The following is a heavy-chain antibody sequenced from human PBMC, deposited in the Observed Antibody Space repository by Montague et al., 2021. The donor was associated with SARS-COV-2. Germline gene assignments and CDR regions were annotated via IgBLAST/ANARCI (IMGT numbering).Heavy chain of an antibody. CDR1: GGSISSGSYY. CDR2: IYTSGST. CDR3: AREVGRNYDWCPDS. J-gene: IGHJ4*02. D-gene: IGHD2-8*02. V-gene: IGHV4-61*02. Sequence: TLSLTCTVSGGSISSGSYYWTWIRQPAGKGLECIGRIYTSGSTNYNPSLKSRVTISADTSKNQFSLKLSAMTAADTAVYYCAREVGRNYDWCPDSWGQGTLVTVSS.